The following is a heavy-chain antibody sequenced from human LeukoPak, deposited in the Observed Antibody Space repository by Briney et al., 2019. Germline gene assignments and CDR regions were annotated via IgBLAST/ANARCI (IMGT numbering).Heavy chain of an antibody. D-gene: IGHD3-22*01. CDR1: GYSFTNYW. Sequence: GASLKISCKGSGYSFTNYWIGWVRQMPGKGLEWMGIIYPGDSDTRYSPSFQGQVTISADKSISTAYLQWSSLKASDTAMYYCASPDYYDSSGYSPGVGYWGQGTLVTVSS. V-gene: IGHV5-51*01. CDR2: IYPGDSDT. J-gene: IGHJ4*02. CDR3: ASPDYYDSSGYSPGVGY.